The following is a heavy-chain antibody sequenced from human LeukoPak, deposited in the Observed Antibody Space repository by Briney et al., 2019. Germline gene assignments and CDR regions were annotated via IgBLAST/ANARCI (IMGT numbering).Heavy chain of an antibody. Sequence: SVKVSCKASGFTFTSRSAVQWVRQARGQRLEWIGWIVVDSDNTNYAENFQGRVTITRDMSASTSYMELSSLRSEDTAVYFCAAPYTSSWFDLWGQGTLVTVSP. V-gene: IGHV1-58*01. D-gene: IGHD6-13*01. CDR1: GFTFTSRSA. J-gene: IGHJ5*02. CDR2: IVVDSDNT. CDR3: AAPYTSSWFDL.